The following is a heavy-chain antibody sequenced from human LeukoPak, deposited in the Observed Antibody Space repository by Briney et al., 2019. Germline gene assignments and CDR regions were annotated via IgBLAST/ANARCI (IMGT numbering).Heavy chain of an antibody. CDR3: AREREYSPRKYYFDY. CDR2: IIPIFGTA. Sequence: SVKVSCKAAGYTFTGYYMFWVRQAPGQGLEWMGGIIPIFGTANYAQKFQGRVTITTDESTSTAYMELSSLRSEDTAVYYCAREREYSPRKYYFDYWGQGTLVTVSS. D-gene: IGHD5-18*01. V-gene: IGHV1-69*05. CDR1: GYTFTGYY. J-gene: IGHJ4*02.